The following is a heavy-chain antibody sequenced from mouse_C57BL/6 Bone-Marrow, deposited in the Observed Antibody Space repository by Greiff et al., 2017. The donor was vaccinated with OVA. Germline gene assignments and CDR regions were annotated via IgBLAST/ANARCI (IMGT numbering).Heavy chain of an antibody. Sequence: QVQLQQSGAELARPGASVKMSCKASGYTFTSYTMHWVKQRPGQGLEWIGYINPSSGYTKYNQKFKDKATLTADKSSSTAYMQLSSLTSEDSAVYYCARGVGSRWYFDVWGTGTTGTVSS. D-gene: IGHD1-1*01. CDR1: GYTFTSYT. J-gene: IGHJ1*03. V-gene: IGHV1-4*01. CDR2: INPSSGYT. CDR3: ARGVGSRWYFDV.